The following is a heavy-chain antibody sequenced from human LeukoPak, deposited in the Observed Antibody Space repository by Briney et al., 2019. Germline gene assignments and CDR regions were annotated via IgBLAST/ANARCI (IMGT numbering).Heavy chain of an antibody. CDR1: GFTFSNAW. V-gene: IGHV3-15*01. Sequence: GGSLSLSRAASGFTFSNAWMSWVRQAPGRGLEWVGRIKSKTDGGTTDYAAPVKGRFTISRDDSKNTLYLQMNSLKTEDTAVYYCTTLTKDSGYDYWAQRPLVTVSS. CDR3: TTLTKDSGYDY. J-gene: IGHJ4*02. D-gene: IGHD6-25*01. CDR2: IKSKTDGGTT.